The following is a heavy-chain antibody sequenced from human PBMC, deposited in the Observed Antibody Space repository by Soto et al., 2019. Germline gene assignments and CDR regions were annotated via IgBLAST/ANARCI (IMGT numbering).Heavy chain of an antibody. J-gene: IGHJ4*02. CDR1: GVSLSTSGVG. Sequence: QITLKESGPTLVKPTQTLTLTCTFSGVSLSTSGVGVGWIRQPPGKALEWLALIYWDDDKRYRPSVKSRVTITKDTSKNQVVLTMTNMDPVDTATYYCALSRNGGNPSFWGQGTLVTVSS. V-gene: IGHV2-5*02. CDR2: IYWDDDK. CDR3: ALSRNGGNPSF. D-gene: IGHD2-15*01.